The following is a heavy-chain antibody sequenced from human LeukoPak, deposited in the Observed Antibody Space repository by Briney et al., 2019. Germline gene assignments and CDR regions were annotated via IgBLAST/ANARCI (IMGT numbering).Heavy chain of an antibody. J-gene: IGHJ4*02. CDR3: ARGYSSGYRVDY. V-gene: IGHV3-74*01. CDR1: GFTFSSYW. CDR2: INSDGSST. Sequence: GGSLRLSCAASGFTFSSYWMHWVRQAPEKGLVWVPRINSDGSSTSYADSVKGRFTISRDNAKNTLYLQMNSLRAEDAAVYYCARGYSSGYRVDYWGQGTLVTVSS. D-gene: IGHD3-22*01.